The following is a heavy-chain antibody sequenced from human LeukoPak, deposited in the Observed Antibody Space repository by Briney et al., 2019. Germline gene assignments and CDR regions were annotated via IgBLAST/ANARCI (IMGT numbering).Heavy chain of an antibody. CDR2: MIPNSGNT. V-gene: IGHV1-8*01. CDR1: GYTFTSYA. J-gene: IGHJ4*02. D-gene: IGHD1-26*01. CDR3: ARGTYSGSSEYFDY. Sequence: GASVKVSCKASGYTFTSYAINWVRQATGQGLEWMGWMIPNSGNTGYAQKFQGRVTMTRNTSISTAYMELSSLRSEDTAVYYCARGTYSGSSEYFDYWGQGTLVTVSS.